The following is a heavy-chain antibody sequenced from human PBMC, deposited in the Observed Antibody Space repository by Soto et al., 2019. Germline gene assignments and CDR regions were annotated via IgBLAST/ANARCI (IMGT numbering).Heavy chain of an antibody. D-gene: IGHD3-16*02. J-gene: IGHJ4*02. Sequence: PGGSLRLSCATSGFTFSSYAMVWVRQAAEKGLEWVASISNNGDTAYYVDSVKGRFTISRGNSENTLYLQMNGLRADDTAFYFCAKSRVFIGAIVTLLDSWGQGTQVTVSS. CDR1: GFTFSSYA. V-gene: IGHV3-23*01. CDR3: AKSRVFIGAIVTLLDS. CDR2: ISNNGDTA.